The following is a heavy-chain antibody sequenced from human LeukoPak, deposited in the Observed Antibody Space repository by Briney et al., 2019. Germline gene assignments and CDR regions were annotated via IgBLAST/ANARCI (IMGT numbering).Heavy chain of an antibody. Sequence: GGSLRLSCAPSGFTFSSFPLTWVRHRPGKGLEWVSTISGSASRTYYADSVKGRFTISKDNSNNTLYLQMDSLRGEDAAVYYCARGDPRSDYWGQGTLATVSS. CDR3: ARGDPRSDY. V-gene: IGHV3-23*01. J-gene: IGHJ4*02. CDR2: ISGSASRT. CDR1: GFTFSSFP.